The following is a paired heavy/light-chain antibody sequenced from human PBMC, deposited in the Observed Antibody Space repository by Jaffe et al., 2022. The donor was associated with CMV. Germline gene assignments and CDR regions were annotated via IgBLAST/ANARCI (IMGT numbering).Light chain of an antibody. V-gene: IGKV1-39*01. J-gene: IGKJ1*01. CDR1: QSISSY. Sequence: DIQMTQSPSSLSASVGDRVTITCRASQSISSYLNWYQQKPGKAPKLLIYAASSLQSGVPSRFSGSGSGTDFTLTISSLQPEDFATYYCQQSYSTPPERTFGQGTKVEIK. CDR3: QQSYSTPPERT. CDR2: AAS.
Heavy chain of an antibody. CDR2: INPSGGST. D-gene: IGHD2-15*01. CDR1: GYTFTSYY. V-gene: IGHV1-46*01. CDR3: AREPWEESAVVVAAIGAADDAFDI. J-gene: IGHJ3*02. Sequence: QVQLVQSGAEVKKPGASVKVSCKASGYTFTSYYMHWVRQAPGQGLEWMGIINPSGGSTSYAQKFQGRVTMTRDTSTSTVYMELSSLRSEDTAVYYCAREPWEESAVVVAAIGAADDAFDIWGQGTMVTVSS.